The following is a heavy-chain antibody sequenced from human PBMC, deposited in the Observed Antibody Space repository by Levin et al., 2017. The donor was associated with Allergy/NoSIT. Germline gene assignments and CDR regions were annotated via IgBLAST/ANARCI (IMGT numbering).Heavy chain of an antibody. D-gene: IGHD2-15*01. V-gene: IGHV3-74*01. Sequence: GGSLRLSCAASGFTFSSSWMHWVRQTPGKGLVWVSRINSHGSDTNYAESVKGRFIISRDNAKNTLYLHMSSLRVEDTAMYYCARDLGYCSDGSCRNWFDPWGQGTLVTVSS. CDR3: ARDLGYCSDGSCRNWFDP. J-gene: IGHJ5*02. CDR2: INSHGSDT. CDR1: GFTFSSSW.